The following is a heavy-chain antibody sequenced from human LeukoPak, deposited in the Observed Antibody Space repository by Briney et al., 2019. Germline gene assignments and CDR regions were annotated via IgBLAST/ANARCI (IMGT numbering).Heavy chain of an antibody. D-gene: IGHD4-17*01. Sequence: PGGSLRLSCAASGFTFSSYGMHWVRQAPGKGLEWEAVIRYDGSNKYYADSVKGRFIISRDNSKNTLYLQMNSLRAEDTAVYYCAKGHYGDYFAFDIWGQGTMVTVSS. CDR2: IRYDGSNK. V-gene: IGHV3-30*02. J-gene: IGHJ3*02. CDR3: AKGHYGDYFAFDI. CDR1: GFTFSSYG.